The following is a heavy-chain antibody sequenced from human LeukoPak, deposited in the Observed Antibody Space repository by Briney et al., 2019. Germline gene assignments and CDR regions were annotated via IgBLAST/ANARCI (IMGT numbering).Heavy chain of an antibody. D-gene: IGHD3-9*01. V-gene: IGHV1-69*01. CDR1: GGTFSSYA. Sequence: GSSVKVSCKASGGTFSSYAISWVRQAPGQGLEWMGGIIPIFGTANYAQKFQGRVTITADESTSTAYMELSSLRSEDTAVYYCARALVLRYFDWLGKPNWFDPWGQGTLVTVSS. J-gene: IGHJ5*02. CDR3: ARALVLRYFDWLGKPNWFDP. CDR2: IIPIFGTA.